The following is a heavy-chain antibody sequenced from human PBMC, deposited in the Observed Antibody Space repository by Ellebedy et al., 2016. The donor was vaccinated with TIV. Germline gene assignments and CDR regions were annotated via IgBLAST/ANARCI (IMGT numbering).Heavy chain of an antibody. CDR1: GFTFSSYW. CDR2: IKQDGSEK. V-gene: IGHV3-7*01. D-gene: IGHD2-2*01. Sequence: GESLKISCAAPGFTFSSYWMSWVRQAPGKGLEWVANIKQDGSEKYYVDSVKGRFTISRDNAKNSLYLQMNSLRAEDTAVYYCAREDCSSTSCYYGMDVWGQGTTVTVSS. CDR3: AREDCSSTSCYYGMDV. J-gene: IGHJ6*02.